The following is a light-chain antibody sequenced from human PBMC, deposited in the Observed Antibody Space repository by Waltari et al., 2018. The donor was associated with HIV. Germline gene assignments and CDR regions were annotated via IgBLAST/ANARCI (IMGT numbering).Light chain of an antibody. J-gene: IGLJ2*01. Sequence: QSVLTQPPSASGTPGQRVTIACSGSNSNIGSHTVNWYKQVPGTAPKPLIYNRYERPSGVPDRFSGSKAGSAAYLAISGLQSEDECDYYCAARDGSLLGVLFGGGTKLTVL. V-gene: IGLV1-44*01. CDR2: NRY. CDR3: AARDGSLLGVL. CDR1: NSNIGSHT.